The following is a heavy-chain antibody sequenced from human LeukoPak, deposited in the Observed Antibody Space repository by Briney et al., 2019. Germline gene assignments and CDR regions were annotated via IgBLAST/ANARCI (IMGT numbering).Heavy chain of an antibody. CDR1: GFTFSSYS. CDR2: ISSSSSTI. V-gene: IGHV3-48*02. D-gene: IGHD6-13*01. Sequence: QPGGSLRLSCAASGFTFSSYSMNWVRQAPGKGLEWVSYISSSSSTIYYADSVKGRFTISRDNAKNSLYLQMNSLRDEDTAVYYCTKVGQQLVPRGYFDYWGQGTLVTVSS. J-gene: IGHJ4*02. CDR3: TKVGQQLVPRGYFDY.